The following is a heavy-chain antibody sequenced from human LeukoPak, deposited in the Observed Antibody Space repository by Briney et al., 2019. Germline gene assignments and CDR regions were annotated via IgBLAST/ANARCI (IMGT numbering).Heavy chain of an antibody. CDR2: IKQDGSEK. D-gene: IGHD3-3*01. Sequence: GGSLRLSCAASGFTFSSYSMNWVRQAPGKGLEWVANIKQDGSEKYYVDSVKGRFTISRDNAKNSLYLQMNSLRAEDTAVYYCARIRLRSGYPDPWGQGTLVTVSS. J-gene: IGHJ5*02. CDR1: GFTFSSYS. CDR3: ARIRLRSGYPDP. V-gene: IGHV3-7*01.